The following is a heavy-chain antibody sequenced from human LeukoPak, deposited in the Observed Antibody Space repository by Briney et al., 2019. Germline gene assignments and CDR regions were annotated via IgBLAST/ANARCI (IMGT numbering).Heavy chain of an antibody. V-gene: IGHV3-30*02. CDR1: GFTFSSYG. CDR3: ARVAVFEIVAVPPAYYFDS. CDR2: IRYDGSNK. D-gene: IGHD2-2*01. J-gene: IGHJ4*02. Sequence: SGGSLRLSCAASGFTFSSYGMHWVRQAPGKGLEWVAFIRYDGSNKYYADSVKGRFTISRDNAKKSLFLQMNSLRAEDTAVYYCARVAVFEIVAVPPAYYFDSWGQGILVSVSS.